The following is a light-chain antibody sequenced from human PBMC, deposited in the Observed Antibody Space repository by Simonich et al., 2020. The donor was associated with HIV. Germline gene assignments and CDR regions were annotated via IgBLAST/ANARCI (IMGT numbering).Light chain of an antibody. V-gene: IGLV1-47*01. J-gene: IGLJ7*01. CDR3: AAWDDSLSGPV. Sequence: QSVLTQPPSASGTPGQRVTISCSGSSSNIGRNYLYWYPQLPGTAPKLLIHRDNQRPSGVPARFSGSKSGTSASLASSGLRSEDEADYYCAAWDDSLSGPVFGGGTQLTVL. CDR2: RDN. CDR1: SSNIGRNY.